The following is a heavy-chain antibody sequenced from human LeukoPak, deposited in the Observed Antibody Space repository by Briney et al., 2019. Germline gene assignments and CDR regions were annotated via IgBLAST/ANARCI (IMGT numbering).Heavy chain of an antibody. CDR2: ISCSGST. J-gene: IGHJ6*02. CDR1: GGSINNYY. CDR3: ARDREMATKYYYGMDV. Sequence: SETLSLTCTVSGGSINNYYWSWIRQPPGKGLEWIGYISCSGSTNYNPSLKSRVTISVDTSKNQFSLRLTSVTAADTAVYYCARDREMATKYYYGMDVWGQGTTVTVSS. V-gene: IGHV4-59*01. D-gene: IGHD5-24*01.